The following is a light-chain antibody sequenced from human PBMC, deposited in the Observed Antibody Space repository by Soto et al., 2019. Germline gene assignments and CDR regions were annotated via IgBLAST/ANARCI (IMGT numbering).Light chain of an antibody. J-gene: IGKJ1*01. V-gene: IGKV1-5*01. Sequence: DIQMTQSPSTLAASVGDRVAITCRASQSINSWLAWDQWAQGKAPKLLIYDASSLAGGVSSRFSGSGSGTEFTLFVSSLQPDDFATYYGQQYESSSPTFGQGTKVEVK. CDR2: DAS. CDR3: QQYESSSPT. CDR1: QSINSW.